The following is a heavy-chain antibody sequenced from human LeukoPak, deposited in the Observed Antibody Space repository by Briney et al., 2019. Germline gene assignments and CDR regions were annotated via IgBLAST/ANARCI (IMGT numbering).Heavy chain of an antibody. CDR3: AKGARPGSSGDPNLDH. D-gene: IGHD2-15*01. CDR2: IYSGSTT. CDR1: GFIFSSKE. J-gene: IGHJ4*02. Sequence: SCPASGFIFSSKEMDWPSQAPGTGLDLISMIYSGSTTKYADSVKGRFTSSRDNYKNTQYLQMNSLRVEDTAVYSCAKGARPGSSGDPNLDHWSQGTLVTVSS. V-gene: IGHV3-53*01.